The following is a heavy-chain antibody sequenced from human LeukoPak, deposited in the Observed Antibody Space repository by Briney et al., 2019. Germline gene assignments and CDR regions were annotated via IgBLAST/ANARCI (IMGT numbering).Heavy chain of an antibody. CDR2: IYSSGDT. D-gene: IGHD4/OR15-4a*01. Sequence: SETLSLTCTVSGDSLRKYYWTWIRQPAGKGLEWIGRIYSSGDTNYNPSLKSRLSMSVDTSKNQFSLKMSSVTAADTAVYYCAKEQKGATDGNVFEYWGQGTLVTVSS. V-gene: IGHV4-4*07. CDR1: GDSLRKYY. CDR3: AKEQKGATDGNVFEY. J-gene: IGHJ4*02.